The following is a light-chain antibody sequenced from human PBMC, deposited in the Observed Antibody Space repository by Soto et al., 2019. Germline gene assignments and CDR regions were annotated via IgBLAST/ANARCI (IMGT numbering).Light chain of an antibody. Sequence: DIQMTQSPSSLSASVGDRVTITCRASQSISSYLNSYQQKPGKAPKLLIYDASSLQSGVPSRFSGSGSGTDFTVTIRSLQHENFATYFCQQSYSTPRTLGQGTKVDIK. J-gene: IGKJ1*01. CDR1: QSISSY. CDR2: DAS. V-gene: IGKV1-39*01. CDR3: QQSYSTPRT.